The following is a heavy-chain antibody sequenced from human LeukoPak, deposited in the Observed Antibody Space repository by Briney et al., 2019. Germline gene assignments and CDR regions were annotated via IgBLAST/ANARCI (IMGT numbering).Heavy chain of an antibody. J-gene: IGHJ6*04. Sequence: GGSLRLSCAASGFTVTDNYMNWVRQSSGKGLEWVSVIYGGGDTNYADSVKGRFTISRDNAKNTLYLQMNSLRAEDTAVYYCATLPVAGSMDVWGKGTTVTVSS. CDR2: IYGGGDT. D-gene: IGHD6-19*01. CDR3: ATLPVAGSMDV. V-gene: IGHV3-53*01. CDR1: GFTVTDNY.